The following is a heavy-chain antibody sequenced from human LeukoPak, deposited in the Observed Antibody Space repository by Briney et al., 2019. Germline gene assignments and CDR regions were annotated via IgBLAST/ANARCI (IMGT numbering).Heavy chain of an antibody. D-gene: IGHD4-17*01. CDR1: GFTFSSYW. CDR3: AKEHGDYYFDS. Sequence: GGSLRLSCTASGFTFSSYWMHWCRQAPAKGLEWVSAISGSGGSTYYADSVKGRFTISRDNSKNTLYLQMNSLTAEDTAVYYCAKEHGDYYFDSWGQGTLVTVSS. V-gene: IGHV3-23*01. CDR2: ISGSGGST. J-gene: IGHJ4*02.